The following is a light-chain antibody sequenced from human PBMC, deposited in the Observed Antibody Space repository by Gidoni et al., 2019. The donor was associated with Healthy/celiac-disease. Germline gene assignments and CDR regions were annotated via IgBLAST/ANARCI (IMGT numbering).Light chain of an antibody. Sequence: IVFTQSPRTLSLSPGERATLSCRASQSVSSSYLAWYQQKPGQAPRRPIYGASSRATGIPDRCSGSGSGTDFTLTISRREPEEFAVYYCQQYGSSPSFGQXTRLEIK. CDR1: QSVSSSY. CDR3: QQYGSSPS. V-gene: IGKV3-20*01. CDR2: GAS. J-gene: IGKJ5*01.